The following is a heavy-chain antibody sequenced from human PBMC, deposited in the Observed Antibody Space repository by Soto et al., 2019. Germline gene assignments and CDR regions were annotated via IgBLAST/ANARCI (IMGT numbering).Heavy chain of an antibody. CDR2: IIPIFGTA. V-gene: IGHV1-69*13. J-gene: IGHJ4*02. Sequence: GASVKVSCKASGGTFSSYAISWVRQAPGQGLEWMGGIIPIFGTANYAQKFQGRVTITADESTSTAYMELSSLRSEDTAVYYCASIYYDSSGYYWPPFDYWGQGTLVTVSS. CDR3: ASIYYDSSGYYWPPFDY. D-gene: IGHD3-22*01. CDR1: GGTFSSYA.